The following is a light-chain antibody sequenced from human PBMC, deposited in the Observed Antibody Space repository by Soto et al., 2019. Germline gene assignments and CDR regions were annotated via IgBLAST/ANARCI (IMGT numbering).Light chain of an antibody. J-gene: IGKJ1*01. CDR3: QQYSSYPT. V-gene: IGKV1-5*03. CDR2: TAS. CDR1: QSISSW. Sequence: DIPMTQSPSTLSASVGDRVTITCRASQSISSWLAWYQQKPGKAPKLLVYTASSLESGVPARFSGSGSGTDFTLTISSLQPDDFATYSCQQYSSYPTFGQGTKVEIK.